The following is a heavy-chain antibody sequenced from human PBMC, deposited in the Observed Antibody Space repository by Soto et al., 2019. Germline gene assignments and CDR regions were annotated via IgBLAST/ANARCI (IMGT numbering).Heavy chain of an antibody. V-gene: IGHV4-34*01. J-gene: IGHJ6*03. D-gene: IGHD6-13*01. Sequence: QVQLQQWGAGLLKPSETLSLTCAVNGGSFSGYYWSWIRQPPGKGLEWIGEINHSGSTNYNPSLKSRVTISVDTSKNQFSLKLSSVTAADTAVYYCASRIAAAGPHYYYYYYMDVWGKGTTVTVSS. CDR3: ASRIAAAGPHYYYYYYMDV. CDR2: INHSGST. CDR1: GGSFSGYY.